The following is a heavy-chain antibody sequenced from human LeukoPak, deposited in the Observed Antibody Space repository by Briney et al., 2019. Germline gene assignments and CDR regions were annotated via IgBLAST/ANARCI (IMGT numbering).Heavy chain of an antibody. Sequence: ASVKVSCKASGYSFTGYYLHWVRQAPGQGLEWMGWINPNNDGTNYAQKFQGGVTMTRGTFITTAYLELRRLSSDATAIYYCGKIVGDILTGYYREFDPWGQGTLVTVSS. CDR2: INPNNDGT. CDR1: GYSFTGYY. D-gene: IGHD3-9*01. V-gene: IGHV1-2*02. CDR3: GKIVGDILTGYYREFDP. J-gene: IGHJ5*02.